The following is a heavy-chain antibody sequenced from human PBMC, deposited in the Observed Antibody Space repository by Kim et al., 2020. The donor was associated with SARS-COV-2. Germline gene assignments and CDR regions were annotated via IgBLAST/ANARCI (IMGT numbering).Heavy chain of an antibody. J-gene: IGHJ4*02. D-gene: IGHD4-17*01. CDR3: ARVMDYGDYPFDY. V-gene: IGHV5-10-1*01. Sequence: NYSPSFQGHSTFSVDKSISTALLQWSSLEASDTAMYYCARVMDYGDYPFDYWGQGTLVTVSS.